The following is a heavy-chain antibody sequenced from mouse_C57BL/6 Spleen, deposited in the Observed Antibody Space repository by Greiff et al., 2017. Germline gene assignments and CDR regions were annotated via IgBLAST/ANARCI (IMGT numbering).Heavy chain of an antibody. Sequence: QVQLQQSGAELAKPGASVKLSCKASGYTFTSSWMHWVKQRPGRGLEWIGYINPSSGYTKYNQKFKDKATLTADKSYSTAYMQLSSLTYEDSAVFYCAPYGGWFAYGGQGTLVTVSA. V-gene: IGHV1-7*01. J-gene: IGHJ3*01. CDR2: INPSSGYT. CDR1: GYTFTSSW. CDR3: APYGGWFAY. D-gene: IGHD1-1*02.